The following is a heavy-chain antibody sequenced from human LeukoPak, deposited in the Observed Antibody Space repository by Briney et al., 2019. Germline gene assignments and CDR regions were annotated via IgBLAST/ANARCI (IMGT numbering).Heavy chain of an antibody. D-gene: IGHD6-6*01. Sequence: PGGSLRLSCAASGFTFSNCAMTWVRQAPGKGLEWFSAISGSAGSTYYADSVKGRLTISRDNSKNTLYLQMNSLRAEDTAVYYCAKKMSGVYSSSDYWGQGTLVTVSS. CDR1: GFTFSNCA. CDR3: AKKMSGVYSSSDY. V-gene: IGHV3-23*01. CDR2: ISGSAGST. J-gene: IGHJ4*02.